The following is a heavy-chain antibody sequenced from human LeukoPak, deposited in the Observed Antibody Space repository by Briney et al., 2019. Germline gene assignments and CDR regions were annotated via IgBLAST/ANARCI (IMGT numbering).Heavy chain of an antibody. D-gene: IGHD3-10*01. CDR2: INHSGST. Sequence: SETLSLTCAVYGGSFSGYYWSWIRQPPGKGLEWIGEINHSGSTNYNPSLKSRVTISVDTSKNQFSLKLSSVTAADTAVYYCARHVEFLYYYYYMDVWGKGTTVTISS. CDR1: GGSFSGYY. J-gene: IGHJ6*03. V-gene: IGHV4-34*01. CDR3: ARHVEFLYYYYYMDV.